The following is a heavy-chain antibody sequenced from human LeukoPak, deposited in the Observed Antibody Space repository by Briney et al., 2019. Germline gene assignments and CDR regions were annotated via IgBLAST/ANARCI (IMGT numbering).Heavy chain of an antibody. CDR3: AGRSYSDDY. Sequence: EGSLRLSCAASGFTFSSYAMHWVRQAPGKGLEWVAVISYDGSNKYYADSVKGRFTISRDNAKNSLYLQMSSLRAEDTALYYCAGRSYSDDYWGQGTLVTVSS. CDR1: GFTFSSYA. J-gene: IGHJ4*02. CDR2: ISYDGSNK. D-gene: IGHD3-10*01. V-gene: IGHV3-30-3*01.